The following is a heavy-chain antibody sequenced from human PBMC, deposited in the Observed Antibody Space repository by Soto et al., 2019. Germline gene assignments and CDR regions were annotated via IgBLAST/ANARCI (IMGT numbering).Heavy chain of an antibody. CDR3: ARAGDSYDCGYFDY. CDR2: ISYDGSNK. V-gene: IGHV3-30-3*01. Sequence: QVQLVESGGVVVQPGRSLRLSCAASGVTFSSYAMHWVRQAPGKGLVWVAVISYDGSNKYYADSVKGRFTISRDNSKNTLYLQMTSLRAEDTAVYYCARAGDSYDCGYFDYWGQGTLVTVSS. J-gene: IGHJ4*02. CDR1: GVTFSSYA. D-gene: IGHD5-18*01.